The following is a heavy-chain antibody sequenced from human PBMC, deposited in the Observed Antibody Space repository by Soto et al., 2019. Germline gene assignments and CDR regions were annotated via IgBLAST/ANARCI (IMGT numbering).Heavy chain of an antibody. V-gene: IGHV4-61*01. J-gene: IGHJ4*02. CDR1: DGSVSSVSYY. CDR2: IYYSGST. CDR3: ARVGSRGYSYGRLTYFDY. D-gene: IGHD5-18*01. Sequence: PSETLSLTCAVSDGSVSSVSYYWTWSRQPSRKGLEWIGYIYYSGSTNYNPSLKSRVTISVDTSKNQFSLKLSSVTAADTAVYYCARVGSRGYSYGRLTYFDYWGQGTLVTVSS.